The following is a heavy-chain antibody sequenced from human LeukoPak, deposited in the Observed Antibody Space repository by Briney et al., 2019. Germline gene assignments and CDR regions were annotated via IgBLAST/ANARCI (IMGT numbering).Heavy chain of an antibody. D-gene: IGHD6-19*01. CDR1: GGPISSYY. CDR3: ARYSYSSGLYYFDY. CDR2: MYYSGYT. V-gene: IGHV4-59*01. J-gene: IGHJ4*02. Sequence: SETLSLTCTVSGGPISSYYWSWIRQPTGMGLEWIGYMYYSGYTNYNPSLKSRVTTSVDMSKNQFSLKLSSVTAADTAVYYCARYSYSSGLYYFDYWGQGTLVTVSS.